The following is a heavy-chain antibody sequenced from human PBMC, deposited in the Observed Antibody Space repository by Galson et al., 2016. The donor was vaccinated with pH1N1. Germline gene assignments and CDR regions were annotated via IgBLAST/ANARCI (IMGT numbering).Heavy chain of an antibody. CDR3: ARLGIPATIDYHYYMDV. D-gene: IGHD2-2*01. CDR1: GSSFSPYW. Sequence: QSGAEVTKPGESLKISCKGTGSSFSPYWIAWVRQMPGEGLEWMGIIYPGDSDTRYSPSFQGQVTISADKSISAAYLQWSSLQASDTAMYFCARLGIPATIDYHYYMDVGGKGTTVTVSS. V-gene: IGHV5-51*01. J-gene: IGHJ6*03. CDR2: IYPGDSDT.